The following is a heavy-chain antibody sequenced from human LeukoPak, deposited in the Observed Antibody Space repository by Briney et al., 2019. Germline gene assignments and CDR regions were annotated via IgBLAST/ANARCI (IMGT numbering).Heavy chain of an antibody. CDR1: GFAFTNYA. D-gene: IGHD6-19*01. J-gene: IGHJ4*02. V-gene: IGHV3-23*01. Sequence: VGSLRLSCAPSGFAFTNYAMSWVRQAPGRGLEWVSAISGSGGDTFYADSVKGRFTIYRDNSRNTLLLQMDSLRAEDTVVYYCGKVRWDNSGWYYLDSWGQGTLVTVSS. CDR3: GKVRWDNSGWYYLDS. CDR2: ISGSGGDT.